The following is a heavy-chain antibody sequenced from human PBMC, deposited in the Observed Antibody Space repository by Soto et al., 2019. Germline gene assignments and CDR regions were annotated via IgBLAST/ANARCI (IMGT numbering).Heavy chain of an antibody. CDR2: INPNSGGT. V-gene: IGHV1-2*04. CDR3: ARSNAVVEAATDYYYGMDV. J-gene: IGHJ6*02. D-gene: IGHD2-15*01. Sequence: ASVKVSCKASGYTFTGYYMHWVRQAPGQGLEWMGWINPNSGGTNYAQKFQGWVTMTRDTSISTAYMKLSRLRSDDTAVYYCARSNAVVEAATDYYYGMDVWGQGTTVTVSS. CDR1: GYTFTGYY.